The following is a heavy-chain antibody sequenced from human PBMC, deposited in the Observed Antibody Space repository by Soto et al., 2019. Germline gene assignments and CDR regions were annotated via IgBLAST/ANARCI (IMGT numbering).Heavy chain of an antibody. CDR2: ISYSGGST. CDR3: AKEISSGTTLDY. Sequence: EVQLLESGGGLVQPGGSLRLSCAASGFTFSSSTMSWVRQAPGKGLEWVSTISYSGGSTYYADSVKGRFTIPRDNSKNTLYVQMNSLRAEDTAVYYCAKEISSGTTLDYWGQGTLVTVSP. V-gene: IGHV3-23*01. J-gene: IGHJ4*02. D-gene: IGHD6-19*01. CDR1: GFTFSSST.